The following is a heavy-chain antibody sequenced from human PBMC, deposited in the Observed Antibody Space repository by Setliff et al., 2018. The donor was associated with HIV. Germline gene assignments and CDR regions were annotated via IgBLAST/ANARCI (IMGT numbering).Heavy chain of an antibody. J-gene: IGHJ6*04. CDR3: TRRGADSYYPRPLDV. Sequence: PSETLSLTCAVYGGSFRDYYWSWIRQPPGKGLEWIGEIDHSGSTNYNPSLKSRVTISVDTSKNQFSLRLNSVTAADTAIYYCTRRGADSYYPRPLDVWGKGTTVTVSS. CDR2: IDHSGST. D-gene: IGHD3-10*01. V-gene: IGHV4-34*01. CDR1: GGSFRDYY.